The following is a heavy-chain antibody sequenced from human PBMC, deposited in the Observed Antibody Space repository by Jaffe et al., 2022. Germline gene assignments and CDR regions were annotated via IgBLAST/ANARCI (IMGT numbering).Heavy chain of an antibody. CDR2: IIPIFGTA. CDR3: ARAYGSGSYYSFPYYYMDV. V-gene: IGHV1-69*01. Sequence: QVQLVQSGAEVKKPGSSVKVSCKASGGTFSSYAISWVRQAPGQGLEWMGGIIPIFGTANYAQKFQGRVTITADESTSTAYMELSSLRSEDTAVYYCARAYGSGSYYSFPYYYMDVWGKGTTVTVSS. D-gene: IGHD3-10*01. CDR1: GGTFSSYA. J-gene: IGHJ6*03.